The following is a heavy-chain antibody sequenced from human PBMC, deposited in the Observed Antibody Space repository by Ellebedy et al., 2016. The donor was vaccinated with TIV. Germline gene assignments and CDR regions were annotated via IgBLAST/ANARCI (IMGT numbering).Heavy chain of an antibody. CDR1: GFTFTSYW. CDR2: IKGDGSSA. CDR3: ARGGLTAASDY. Sequence: GGSLRLSCAASGFTFTSYWMHWVRQAPGKELVWVSRIKGDGSSAGYADSVTGLFTISRDNAKNTLYLQMNSLRAEDTAVYYCARGGLTAASDYWGQGTLVTVSS. V-gene: IGHV3-74*01. J-gene: IGHJ4*02. D-gene: IGHD2-2*01.